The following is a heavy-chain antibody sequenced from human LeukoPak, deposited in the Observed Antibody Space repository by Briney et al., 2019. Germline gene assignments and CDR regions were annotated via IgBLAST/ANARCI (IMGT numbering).Heavy chain of an antibody. CDR1: GGSISSYY. CDR3: ARGTNYGDYVIFDP. V-gene: IGHV4-4*07. D-gene: IGHD4-17*01. CDR2: IYTSGST. J-gene: IGHJ5*02. Sequence: SETLSLTCTVSGGSISSYYWSWLRQPAGKGLEWIGRIYTSGSTNYNPSLKSRVTMSVDTSKNQFSLKLSSVTAADTAVYYCARGTNYGDYVIFDPWGQGTLVTVSS.